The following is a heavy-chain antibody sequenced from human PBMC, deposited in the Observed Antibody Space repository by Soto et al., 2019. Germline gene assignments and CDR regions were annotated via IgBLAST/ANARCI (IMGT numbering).Heavy chain of an antibody. CDR3: VTVASSRYYFAMDI. D-gene: IGHD3-16*01. Sequence: SETLSLTCTVSGGPTLTTNYYWGWVRQAPGKGLEWIGSIYYSGASYYNPSLKSRVAISIDTSRNQFFLRLSSVTAADTAVYYCVTVASSRYYFAMDIWGQGTTVTVYS. CDR1: GGPTLTTNYY. CDR2: IYYSGAS. J-gene: IGHJ6*02. V-gene: IGHV4-39*01.